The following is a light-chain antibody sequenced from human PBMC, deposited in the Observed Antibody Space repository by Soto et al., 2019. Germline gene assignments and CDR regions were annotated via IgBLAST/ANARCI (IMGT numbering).Light chain of an antibody. V-gene: IGKV3-11*01. CDR3: QQRSDWPST. CDR2: DSS. CDR1: QSGGTY. J-gene: IGKJ4*01. Sequence: EIVLTQSPATLSLSPGERATLSCRARQSGGTYFAWYQQKPGQAPRLLIYDSSNRATGIPARFSGSGSGTDFTLTISSLVPEDFSVYYCQQRSDWPSTFGGGTKVEIK.